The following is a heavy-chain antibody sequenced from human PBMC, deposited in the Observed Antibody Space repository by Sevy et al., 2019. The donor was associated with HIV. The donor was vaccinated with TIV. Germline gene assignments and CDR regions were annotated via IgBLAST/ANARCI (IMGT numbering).Heavy chain of an antibody. J-gene: IGHJ4*02. CDR2: ISYDGSNK. V-gene: IGHV3-30*18. CDR1: GFTFSIYG. D-gene: IGHD2-15*01. CDR3: AKDCSSGSCILY. Sequence: GGSLRLSCAASGFTFSIYGMHWVRQAPGKGLEWVAVISYDGSNKYYADSVKGRFTISRDNSKNTLYLQMNSLRAEDTAVYYCAKDCSSGSCILYWGQGTLVTVSS.